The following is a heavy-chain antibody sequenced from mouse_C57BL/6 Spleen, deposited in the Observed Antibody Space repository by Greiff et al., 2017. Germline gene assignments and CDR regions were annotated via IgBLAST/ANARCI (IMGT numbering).Heavy chain of an antibody. CDR3: ARRWLVGLWYFDV. Sequence: VHVKQSGPELVKPGASVKIPCKASGYTFTDYNMDWVKQSHGKSLEWIGDINPNNGGTIYNQKFKGKATLTVDKSSSTAYMELRSLTSEDSAVYYGARRWLVGLWYFDVWGTGTTVTVSS. J-gene: IGHJ1*03. V-gene: IGHV1-18*01. CDR2: INPNNGGT. D-gene: IGHD3-3*01. CDR1: GYTFTDYN.